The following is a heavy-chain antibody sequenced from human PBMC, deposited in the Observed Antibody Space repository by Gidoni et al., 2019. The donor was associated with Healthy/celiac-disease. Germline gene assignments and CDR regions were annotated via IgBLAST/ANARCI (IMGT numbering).Heavy chain of an antibody. CDR3: AKDPEFSSVVVPAVFFDY. V-gene: IGHV3-23*01. J-gene: IGHJ4*02. CDR2: ISGSGGST. Sequence: EVQLLESGGGLVQPGGSLRLSCAASGFTFSSSAMSWVRQAPGKGLEWVSAISGSGGSTYYADSVKGRFTISRDNSKNTLYLQMNSLRAEDTAVYYCAKDPEFSSVVVPAVFFDYWGQGTLVTVSS. D-gene: IGHD2-2*01. CDR1: GFTFSSSA.